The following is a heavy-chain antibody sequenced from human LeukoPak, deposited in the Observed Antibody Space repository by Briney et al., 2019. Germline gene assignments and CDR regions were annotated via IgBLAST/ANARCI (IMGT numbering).Heavy chain of an antibody. CDR3: ARAPRGFCSGGSCFDF. CDR1: GYTFTGYY. Sequence: ASVKVSCKASGYTFTGYYIHWVRQAPGRGLEWMGWIDPNSGGSNSAQKFQGRVTMTRDTSISTAYMELSRLRSDDTAVYYCARAPRGFCSGGSCFDFWGQGTLVTVSS. D-gene: IGHD2-15*01. J-gene: IGHJ4*02. V-gene: IGHV1-2*02. CDR2: IDPNSGGS.